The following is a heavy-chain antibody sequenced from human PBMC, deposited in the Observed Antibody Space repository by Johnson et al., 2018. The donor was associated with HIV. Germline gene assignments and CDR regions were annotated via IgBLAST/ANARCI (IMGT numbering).Heavy chain of an antibody. CDR1: GFTFSSYP. Sequence: QVQLVESGGGVVQPGRSLRLSCAASGFTFSSYPMPWVRQAPGKGLAWVAVISSDGSQKYYGDSVKGRFTLSRAKAKHSLYLQMNSLRAEDTAVYYCAREASLYAFDIWGQGKMVTVSS. D-gene: IGHD5/OR15-5a*01. CDR3: AREASLYAFDI. J-gene: IGHJ3*02. V-gene: IGHV3-30*04. CDR2: ISSDGSQK.